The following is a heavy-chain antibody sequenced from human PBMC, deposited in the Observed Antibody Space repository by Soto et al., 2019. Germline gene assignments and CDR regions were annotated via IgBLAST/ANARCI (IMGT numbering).Heavy chain of an antibody. V-gene: IGHV4-30-2*01. J-gene: IGHJ5*02. Sequence: SETLSLTGAVSGGSISSGGYSWSWNRQPPGKGLEWIGYIYHSGSTYYNPSLKSRVTISVDRSKNQFSLKLSSVTAADTAVYYCARVGSGSAWFDPWGQGTLVTVSS. D-gene: IGHD3-10*01. CDR1: GGSISSGGYS. CDR3: ARVGSGSAWFDP. CDR2: IYHSGST.